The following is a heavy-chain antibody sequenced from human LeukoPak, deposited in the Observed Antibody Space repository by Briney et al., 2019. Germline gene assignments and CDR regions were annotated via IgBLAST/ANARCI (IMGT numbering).Heavy chain of an antibody. CDR2: ISGSGGST. V-gene: IGHV3-23*01. CDR3: AKRGSMVAIDY. J-gene: IGHJ4*02. CDR1: GFTFSDYY. Sequence: GGSLRLSCAASGFTFSDYYMSWIRQAPGKGLEWVSAISGSGGSTYYADSVKGRFTISRDNSKNTLYLQMNSLRAEDTAVYYCAKRGSMVAIDYWGQGTLVTVSS. D-gene: IGHD4/OR15-4a*01.